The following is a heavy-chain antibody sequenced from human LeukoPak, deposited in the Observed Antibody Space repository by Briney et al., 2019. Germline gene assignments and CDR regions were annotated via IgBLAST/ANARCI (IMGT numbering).Heavy chain of an antibody. D-gene: IGHD6-19*01. J-gene: IGHJ4*02. CDR3: AKRSIRAVAATLGDFDY. V-gene: IGHV3-23*01. CDR1: GFTFSSNA. CDR2: ISGSGGST. Sequence: GGSLRLSCAASGFTFSSNAMSWVRQAPGKGLEWVSAISGSGGSTYYADSVKGRFTISRDNSKNTLYLQMSSLRAEDTAVYYCAKRSIRAVAATLGDFDYWGQGTLVTVPS.